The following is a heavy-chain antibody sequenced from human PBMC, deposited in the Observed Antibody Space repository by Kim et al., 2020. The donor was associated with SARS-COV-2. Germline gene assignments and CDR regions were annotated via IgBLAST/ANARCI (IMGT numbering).Heavy chain of an antibody. Sequence: AQKFQGRVTMTRDTSTSTVYMELSSLRSEDTAVYYCATNLHSSSWFSFDYWGQGTLVTVSS. J-gene: IGHJ4*02. CDR3: ATNLHSSSWFSFDY. V-gene: IGHV1-46*01. D-gene: IGHD6-13*01.